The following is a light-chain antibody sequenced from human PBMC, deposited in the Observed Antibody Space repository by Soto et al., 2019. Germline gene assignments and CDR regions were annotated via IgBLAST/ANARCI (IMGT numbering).Light chain of an antibody. J-gene: IGKJ1*01. V-gene: IGKV1-5*03. CDR3: QQYYSYWT. Sequence: DIQMTQYPSTLSASVGDRVIITCRASQSISSWLAWYQQKPGKGPKLLVSKASNLESGVPSRFRGSGSGTEFTLTVSSLQPDHFATYYCQQYYSYWTFGQGTKVEIK. CDR1: QSISSW. CDR2: KAS.